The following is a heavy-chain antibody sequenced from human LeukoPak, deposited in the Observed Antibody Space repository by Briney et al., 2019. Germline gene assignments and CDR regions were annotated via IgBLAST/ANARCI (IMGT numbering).Heavy chain of an antibody. CDR2: IYNDGRT. V-gene: IGHV3-53*01. D-gene: IGHD2-15*01. CDR3: ARGGGLLVAATFDY. J-gene: IGHJ4*02. CDR1: GFTVSSDC. Sequence: GGSLRLSCAASGFTVSSDCMSWVRQAPGKGLEWVSVIYNDGRTYYADSVKGRFTISRDKSKNTLFLQMNSLRAEDTAVYYCARGGGLLVAATFDYWGQGTLVTVSS.